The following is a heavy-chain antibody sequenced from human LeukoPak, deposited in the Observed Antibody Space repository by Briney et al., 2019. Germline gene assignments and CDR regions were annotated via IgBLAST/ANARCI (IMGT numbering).Heavy chain of an antibody. Sequence: SETLSLTCTVSGGSISSYFWSWIRQPAGKGLEWIGRIYTSGSTNYNPSLKSRVTMSVDTSKNQFSLKLSSVTAADTAVYFCARTTYHDYVWGSYRNGYYFDYWGQGTLVTVSS. CDR1: GGSISSYF. CDR2: IYTSGST. CDR3: ARTTYHDYVWGSYRNGYYFDY. J-gene: IGHJ4*02. V-gene: IGHV4-4*07. D-gene: IGHD3-16*02.